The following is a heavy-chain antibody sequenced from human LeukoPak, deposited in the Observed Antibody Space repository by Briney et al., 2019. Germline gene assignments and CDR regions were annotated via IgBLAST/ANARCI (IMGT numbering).Heavy chain of an antibody. V-gene: IGHV3-30*18. CDR3: AKDIVATIWGYFDY. CDR2: ISYDGSNK. Sequence: GGSLRLSCAASGFTFSSYGMHWVRQAPGKGLAWVAVISYDGSNKYYADSVKGRFTISRDNSKNTLYLQMNSLRAEDTAVYYCAKDIVATIWGYFDYWGQGTLVTVSS. D-gene: IGHD5-12*01. CDR1: GFTFSSYG. J-gene: IGHJ4*02.